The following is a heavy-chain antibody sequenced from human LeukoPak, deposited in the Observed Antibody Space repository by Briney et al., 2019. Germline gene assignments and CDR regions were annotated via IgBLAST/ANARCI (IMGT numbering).Heavy chain of an antibody. J-gene: IGHJ4*02. CDR2: ISSSGANT. CDR3: ARDDRGFFDY. CDR1: GFTFTNYA. Sequence: GGSLRLSCAASGFTFTNYAITWVRQAPGKGLEWVSTISSSGANTYYADSVKGRFTISRDNSKNTLYLQMNSLRAEDTAVYYYARDDRGFFDYWGQGTLVTVSS. V-gene: IGHV3-23*01.